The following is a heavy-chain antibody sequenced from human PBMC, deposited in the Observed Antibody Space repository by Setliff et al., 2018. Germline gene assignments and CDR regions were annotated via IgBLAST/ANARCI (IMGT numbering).Heavy chain of an antibody. CDR2: ISGSGGST. CDR1: GFTFSSYA. V-gene: IGHV3-23*01. CDR3: ARDPNGDFVGAFDP. J-gene: IGHJ5*02. D-gene: IGHD4-17*01. Sequence: PGGSLRLSCAASGFTFSSYAMSWVRQAPGKGLEWVSAISGSGGSTYYADSVKGRFTISRDNSKNSLYLQMNSLRVEDTASYFCARDPNGDFVGAFDPWDQGILVTVSS.